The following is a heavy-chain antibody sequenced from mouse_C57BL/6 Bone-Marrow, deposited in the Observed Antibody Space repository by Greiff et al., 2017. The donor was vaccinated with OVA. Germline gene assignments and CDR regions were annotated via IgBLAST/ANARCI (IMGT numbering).Heavy chain of an antibody. CDR3: AILPYDYSFAY. D-gene: IGHD2-4*01. V-gene: IGHV1-42*01. Sequence: VLLKQSGPELVKPGASVKISCTASGYSFTGYYMNWVKQSPEKSLEWIGEINPSTGGTTYTQKFKAKATLTVDKSTSTAYMQLKSLTSEDSAVYYCAILPYDYSFAYWGQGTLVTVSA. CDR2: INPSTGGT. J-gene: IGHJ3*01. CDR1: GYSFTGYY.